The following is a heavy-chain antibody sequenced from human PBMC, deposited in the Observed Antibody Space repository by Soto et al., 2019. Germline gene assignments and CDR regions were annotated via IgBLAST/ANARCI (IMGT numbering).Heavy chain of an antibody. J-gene: IGHJ3*02. CDR2: IYYSGGT. Sequence: SETLSLTCTVSGGSISSHYWSWIRQPPGKGLEWIGYIYYSGGTNYNPSLKSRVTISVDTSKNQFSLKLSSVTAADTAVYYCARLWRVAVTGTGAFGIWGQGTLVTVSS. CDR3: ARLWRVAVTGTGAFGI. CDR1: GGSISSHY. D-gene: IGHD6-19*01. V-gene: IGHV4-59*08.